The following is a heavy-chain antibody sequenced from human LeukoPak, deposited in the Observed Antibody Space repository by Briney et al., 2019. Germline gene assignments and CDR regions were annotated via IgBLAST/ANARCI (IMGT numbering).Heavy chain of an antibody. Sequence: GGSLRLSCAASGVTFSNYWMHWVRHAPGKGLVWVSRINSDGSSTTYADSVKGRFTISRDNAKNTLYLQMNSLRAEDTAVYYCLTYYYDSSATDAFDIWGQGTMVTVSS. CDR3: LTYYYDSSATDAFDI. CDR2: INSDGSST. D-gene: IGHD3-22*01. CDR1: GVTFSNYW. V-gene: IGHV3-74*03. J-gene: IGHJ3*02.